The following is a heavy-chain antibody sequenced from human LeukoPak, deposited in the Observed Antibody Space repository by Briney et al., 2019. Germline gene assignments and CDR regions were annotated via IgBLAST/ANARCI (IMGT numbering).Heavy chain of an antibody. Sequence: GGSLRLSCEASGLTFSSFGMHWVRQAPGKGLEWVAFIRYDGSNKYYADSVKGGFTISRDNSKNTLYLQMNSLRAEDTAVYYCAKDAGNGYYTGPDYWGQGTLVTVSS. V-gene: IGHV3-30*02. CDR1: GLTFSSFG. D-gene: IGHD3-3*01. CDR2: IRYDGSNK. CDR3: AKDAGNGYYTGPDY. J-gene: IGHJ4*02.